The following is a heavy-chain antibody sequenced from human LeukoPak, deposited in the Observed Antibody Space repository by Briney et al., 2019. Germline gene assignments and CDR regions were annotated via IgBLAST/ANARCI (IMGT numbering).Heavy chain of an antibody. Sequence: SETLSLTCAVYGGSFSGYYWSWIRQPPGKGLEWIGEINHSGSTNYNPSLKSRVTISVDTSKNQFSLKLSSVTAADTAVYYCARDSSTSLLLNWFDPWGQGTLVTVSS. CDR1: GGSFSGYY. J-gene: IGHJ5*02. CDR3: ARDSSTSLLLNWFDP. V-gene: IGHV4-34*01. CDR2: INHSGST. D-gene: IGHD2-2*01.